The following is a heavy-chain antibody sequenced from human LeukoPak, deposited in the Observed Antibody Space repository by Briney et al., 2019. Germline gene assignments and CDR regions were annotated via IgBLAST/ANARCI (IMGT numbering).Heavy chain of an antibody. CDR2: ISSSGSTI. Sequence: GGSLRLSCAASGFTFSDYYMSWIRQAPGKGLEWVSYISSSGSTIYYADSVKGRFTISRDNAKNSLYLQMNSLRAEDTAVYYCARDRLYRCCSSTSCPAAYYYYYGMDVWGQGTTVTVSS. J-gene: IGHJ6*02. V-gene: IGHV3-11*01. CDR1: GFTFSDYY. CDR3: ARDRLYRCCSSTSCPAAYYYYYGMDV. D-gene: IGHD2-2*01.